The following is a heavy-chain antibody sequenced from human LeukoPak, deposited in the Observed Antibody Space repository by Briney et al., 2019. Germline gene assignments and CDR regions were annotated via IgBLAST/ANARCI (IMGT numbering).Heavy chain of an antibody. J-gene: IGHJ6*02. D-gene: IGHD3-10*01. CDR2: IYTSGST. Sequence: SETLSLTCTVSGGSISSGSYYWSWIRQPAGKGLEWIGRIYTSGSTNYNPSLKSRVTISVDTSKNQFSLKLSSVTAADTAVYYCAREPITMVRGVIRYGMDVWGQGTTVTVSS. CDR1: GGSISSGSYY. V-gene: IGHV4-61*02. CDR3: AREPITMVRGVIRYGMDV.